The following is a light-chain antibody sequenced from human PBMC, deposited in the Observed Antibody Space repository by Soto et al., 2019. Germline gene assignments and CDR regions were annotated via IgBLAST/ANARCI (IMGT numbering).Light chain of an antibody. J-gene: IGKJ1*01. Sequence: EIVLTQSPATLSLFPGERATLSCWASQSVNNYLAWYQQKPGQAPRLLIYDASNMATGIPARYSGSGSGTGFTLTISSLEPEAFAFYYCQQRSIWPPTFGQGTKVEIK. CDR3: QQRSIWPPT. CDR2: DAS. V-gene: IGKV3-11*01. CDR1: QSVNNY.